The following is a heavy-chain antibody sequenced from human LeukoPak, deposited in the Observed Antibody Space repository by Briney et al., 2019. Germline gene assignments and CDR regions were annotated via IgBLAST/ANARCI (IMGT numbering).Heavy chain of an antibody. CDR1: GGSFSGYY. CDR3: ARPSAVVAANKGWFDP. CDR2: INHSGST. J-gene: IGHJ5*02. V-gene: IGHV4-34*01. Sequence: PSETLSLTCAVYGGSFSGYYWSWIRQPPGKGLEWIGEINHSGSTNYNPSLKSRVTISVDTSKNQFSLKLSSVTAADTAVYCCARPSAVVAANKGWFDPWGQGTLVTVSS. D-gene: IGHD2-15*01.